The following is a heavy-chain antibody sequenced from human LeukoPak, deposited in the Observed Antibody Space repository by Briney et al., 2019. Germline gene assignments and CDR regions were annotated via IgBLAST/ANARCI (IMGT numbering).Heavy chain of an antibody. V-gene: IGHV4-39*07. CDR3: ARLGRYFDEYYFDY. CDR1: GGSISSSSYY. J-gene: IGHJ4*02. Sequence: SETLSLTCTASGGSISSSSYYWGWIRQPPGKGLEWIGSIYYSGSTYYNPSLKSRVTISVDTSKNQFSLKLSSVTAADTAVYYCARLGRYFDEYYFDYWGQGTLVTVSS. CDR2: IYYSGST. D-gene: IGHD3-9*01.